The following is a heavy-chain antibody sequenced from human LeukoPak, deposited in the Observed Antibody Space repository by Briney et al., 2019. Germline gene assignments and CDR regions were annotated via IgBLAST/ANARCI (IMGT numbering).Heavy chain of an antibody. D-gene: IGHD3-10*01. V-gene: IGHV4-4*07. CDR2: IYTSGST. CDR3: ARGIRLGYGSGRDWFDP. Sequence: SETLSLTCTVSGGFISSYYWSWIRQPAGKGLEWIGRIYTSGSTNYNPSLRSRVTMSVGTSKNQFSLKLNSVTAVDTAVYYCARGIRLGYGSGRDWFDPWGQGTLVTVSS. J-gene: IGHJ5*02. CDR1: GGFISSYY.